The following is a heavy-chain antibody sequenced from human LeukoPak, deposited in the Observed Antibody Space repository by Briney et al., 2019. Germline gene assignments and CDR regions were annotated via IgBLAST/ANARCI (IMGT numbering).Heavy chain of an antibody. CDR1: GGSFSGYY. Sequence: PSETLSLTCAVYGGSFSGYYWSWIRQPPGKGLEWIGEINHSGSTNYNPSLKSRVTTSVDTSKNQFSLKLSSVTAADTAVYYCARGTSRYSGSYYGRYYFDYWGQGTLVTVSS. V-gene: IGHV4-34*01. D-gene: IGHD1-26*01. CDR3: ARGTSRYSGSYYGRYYFDY. J-gene: IGHJ4*02. CDR2: INHSGST.